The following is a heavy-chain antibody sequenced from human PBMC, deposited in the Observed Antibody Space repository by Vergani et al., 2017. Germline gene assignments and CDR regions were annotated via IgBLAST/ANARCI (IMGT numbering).Heavy chain of an antibody. CDR3: ARVGMRIAAAVTG. CDR1: GGSFSGYY. V-gene: IGHV4-34*01. CDR2: INHSGST. Sequence: QVQLQQWGAGLLKPSETLFLTCAVYGGSFSGYYWSWIRQPPGKGLEWIGEINHSGSTNYNPSLKSRVTISVDTSKNQFSLKLSSVTAADTAVYYCARVGMRIAAAVTGWGQGTLVTVSS. D-gene: IGHD6-13*01. J-gene: IGHJ4*02.